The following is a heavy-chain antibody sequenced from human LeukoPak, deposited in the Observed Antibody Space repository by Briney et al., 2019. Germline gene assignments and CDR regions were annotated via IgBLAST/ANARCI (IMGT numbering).Heavy chain of an antibody. CDR3: ATAVPSRYDFWSGYYPLPPRY. CDR1: GYTLTELS. V-gene: IGHV1-24*01. Sequence: ASVTVSCKVSGYTLTELSMHWVRQAPGKGLEWMGGFDPEDGETIYAQKFQGRVTMTEDTSTDTAYMELSSLRSEDTAVYYCATAVPSRYDFWSGYYPLPPRYWGQGTLVTVSS. D-gene: IGHD3-3*01. CDR2: FDPEDGET. J-gene: IGHJ4*02.